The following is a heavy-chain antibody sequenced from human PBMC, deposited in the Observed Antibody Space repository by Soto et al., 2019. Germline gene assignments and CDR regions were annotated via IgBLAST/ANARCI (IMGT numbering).Heavy chain of an antibody. Sequence: ASVKVSCKASGYTFTSYGISWVRQAPGQGLEWMGWISAYNGNTNYAQKLQGRVTMTTDTSTSTAYMELRSLRSDDTAVYYCARQLLWFGELNAWFDPWGQGTLVTVSS. CDR3: ARQLLWFGELNAWFDP. D-gene: IGHD3-10*01. J-gene: IGHJ5*02. V-gene: IGHV1-18*01. CDR1: GYTFTSYG. CDR2: ISAYNGNT.